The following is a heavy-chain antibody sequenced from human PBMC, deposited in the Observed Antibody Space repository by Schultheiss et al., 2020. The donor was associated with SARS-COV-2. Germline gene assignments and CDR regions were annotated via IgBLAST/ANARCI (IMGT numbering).Heavy chain of an antibody. J-gene: IGHJ4*02. CDR1: GYSFTSFW. Sequence: GESLKISCKGSGYSFTSFWIGWVRQMPGKGLEWMGRIDPSDTYTNYSPSFQGQVTISADKSISTAYLQWSSLKASDTAMYYCARRTYDFWSGYHDYWGQGTMVTVSS. D-gene: IGHD3-3*01. CDR3: ARRTYDFWSGYHDY. CDR2: IDPSDTYT. V-gene: IGHV5-10-1*04.